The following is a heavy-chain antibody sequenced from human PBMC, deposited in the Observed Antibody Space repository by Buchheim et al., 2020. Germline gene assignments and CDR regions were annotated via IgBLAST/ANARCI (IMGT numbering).Heavy chain of an antibody. Sequence: QVQLQESGPGLVKPSETLSLTCIISGGSISTYYWSWVRQSPGKGLEWIGYFHYSGSTNNNPSLKSRVTMSVDPSKNLFSLNLSSMTAAGTAVYYWARGPSGNRGYYYFDYWGQGAL. V-gene: IGHV4-59*13. D-gene: IGHD2-15*01. CDR1: GGSISTYY. J-gene: IGHJ4*02. CDR3: ARGPSGNRGYYYFDY. CDR2: FHYSGST.